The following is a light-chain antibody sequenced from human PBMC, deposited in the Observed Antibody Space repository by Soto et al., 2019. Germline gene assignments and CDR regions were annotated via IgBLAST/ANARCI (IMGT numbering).Light chain of an antibody. V-gene: IGLV1-51*01. CDR2: DNN. Sequence: QSALTQPPSVSAAPGQKVTISCSGSSSNIGNNYVSWYQQLPGTAPKLLIYDNNKRPSGIPDRFSGSKSGTSATLGITGLQTGDEADYYCGTWDSSLSVVVFGGGTKLTV. CDR1: SSNIGNNY. CDR3: GTWDSSLSVVV. J-gene: IGLJ2*01.